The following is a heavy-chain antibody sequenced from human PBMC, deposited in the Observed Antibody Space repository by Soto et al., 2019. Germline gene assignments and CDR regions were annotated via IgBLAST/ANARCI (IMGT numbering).Heavy chain of an antibody. CDR3: ARDRPDCSGGSCYSFDY. Sequence: QVQLVESGGGVVQPGRSLRLSCAASGFTFSSYAMHWVRQAPGKGLEWVAVISYDGSNKYYADSVKGRFTISRDNSKNTLYLQMNSLRAEDTAVYYCARDRPDCSGGSCYSFDYWGQGTLVTVSS. V-gene: IGHV3-30-3*01. J-gene: IGHJ4*02. D-gene: IGHD2-15*01. CDR2: ISYDGSNK. CDR1: GFTFSSYA.